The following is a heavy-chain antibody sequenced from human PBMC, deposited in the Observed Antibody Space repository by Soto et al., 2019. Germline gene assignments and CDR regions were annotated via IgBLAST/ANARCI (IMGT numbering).Heavy chain of an antibody. CDR3: ATGSESGYDLFDY. CDR2: ISSSGSFT. J-gene: IGHJ4*02. CDR1: GFTFSDYY. D-gene: IGHD5-12*01. V-gene: IGHV3-11*06. Sequence: GSLRLSCVASGFTFSDYYMSWIRQAPGKGLEWVSYISSSGSFTNYADSVKGRFSISRDNAKNSLYLHMNSLRAEDTAVYYCATGSESGYDLFDYWGQGTQVTVSS.